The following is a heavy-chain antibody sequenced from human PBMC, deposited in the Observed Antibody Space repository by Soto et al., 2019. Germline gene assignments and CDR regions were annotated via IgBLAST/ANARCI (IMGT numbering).Heavy chain of an antibody. CDR3: ARGWGRIFDY. J-gene: IGHJ4*02. V-gene: IGHV4-34*01. CDR1: GGSFSGYY. Sequence: QVQLQQWGAGLLKPSETLSHTCAVYGGSFSGYYWSWIRQPPGKGLEWIGEINHSRSTNYNPSLKSRVTISVDTSKNQFSLKLSSVTAADTAVYYCARGWGRIFDYWGQGTLVTVSS. CDR2: INHSRST. D-gene: IGHD7-27*01.